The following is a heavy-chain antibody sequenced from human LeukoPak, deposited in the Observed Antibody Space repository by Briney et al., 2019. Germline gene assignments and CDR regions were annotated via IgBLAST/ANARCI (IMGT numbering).Heavy chain of an antibody. CDR2: IYYSGST. V-gene: IGHV4-39*01. Sequence: PSETLSLTCTVSGGSISSSSYYWGWIRQPPGRGLEWIGSIYYSGSTYYNPSLKSRVTISVDTSKNQFSLKLSSVTAADTAVYYRARHFITQYQLLLPHSPNWFDPWGQGTLVTVSS. J-gene: IGHJ5*02. D-gene: IGHD2-2*01. CDR1: GGSISSSSYY. CDR3: ARHFITQYQLLLPHSPNWFDP.